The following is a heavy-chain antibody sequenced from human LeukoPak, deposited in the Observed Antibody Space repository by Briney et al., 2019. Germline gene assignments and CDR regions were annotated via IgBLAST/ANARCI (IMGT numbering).Heavy chain of an antibody. CDR1: GFTFSSHE. Sequence: GGSLRLSCAASGFTFSSHEMNWVRQAPGKGLEWLSYISNSGGDINYADSVKGRFTISRDNAKNSLYLQMNSLRVEDTAVYYCAKQYDFWSGPDYWGQGTLVTVSS. V-gene: IGHV3-48*03. CDR2: ISNSGGDI. D-gene: IGHD3-3*01. CDR3: AKQYDFWSGPDY. J-gene: IGHJ4*02.